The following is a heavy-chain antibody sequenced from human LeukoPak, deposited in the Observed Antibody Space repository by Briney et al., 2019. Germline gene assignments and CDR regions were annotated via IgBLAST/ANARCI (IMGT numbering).Heavy chain of an antibody. CDR3: ARGSLSAAVAEDY. CDR1: GFTFSTYW. J-gene: IGHJ4*02. CDR2: IKQDGSEK. Sequence: PGGSLRLSCAASGFTFSTYWMSWVRQAPGKGLEWGANIKQDGSEKYYVDSVKGRFTISRDNAKNSLYLQMNSLRAEDTAVYYCARGSLSAAVAEDYWGQGTLVTVSS. V-gene: IGHV3-7*01. D-gene: IGHD6-13*01.